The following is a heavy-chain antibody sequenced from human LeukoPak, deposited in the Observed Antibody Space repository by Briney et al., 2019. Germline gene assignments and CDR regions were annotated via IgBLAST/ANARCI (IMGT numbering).Heavy chain of an antibody. CDR2: ISYDGSNK. V-gene: IGHV3-30*18. Sequence: PGGSLRLSCAASGFTFSSYGMHWVRQAPGKGLEWVAVISYDGSNKYYADSVEGRFTISRDNSKNTLYLQMNSLRAEDTAVYYCAKDRIAVAGSYYGMDVWGQGTTVTVSS. CDR1: GFTFSSYG. CDR3: AKDRIAVAGSYYGMDV. J-gene: IGHJ6*02. D-gene: IGHD6-19*01.